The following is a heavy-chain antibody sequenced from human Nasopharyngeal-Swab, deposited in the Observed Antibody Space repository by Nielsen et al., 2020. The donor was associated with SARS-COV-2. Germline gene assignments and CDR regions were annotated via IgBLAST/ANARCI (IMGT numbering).Heavy chain of an antibody. CDR2: IYYSGST. D-gene: IGHD3-10*01. CDR3: ARQLSGNYQAYFDF. Sequence: SETLSLTCTVSGGSISSSSYYWGWIRQPPGKGLEWIGSIYYSGSTYYNPSLKSRVTISVDTSKNQFSLKLNSMTAADTAVYYCARQLSGNYQAYFDFWGQGSLAAVSS. J-gene: IGHJ4*02. CDR1: GGSISSSSYY. V-gene: IGHV4-39*01.